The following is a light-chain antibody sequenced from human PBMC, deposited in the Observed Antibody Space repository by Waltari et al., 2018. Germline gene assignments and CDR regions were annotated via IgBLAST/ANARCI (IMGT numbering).Light chain of an antibody. V-gene: IGLV6-57*03. Sequence: NFMLTQPHSVSESPGKTVTLSCTRSSGSIASNYAQWYQQRPGSAPTTVIYEDNQRPSGVPDRFSGSIDSSSNSASLTISGLKTEDEADYYCQSYDSSNVVFGGGTKLTVL. CDR2: EDN. CDR3: QSYDSSNVV. J-gene: IGLJ2*01. CDR1: SGSIASNY.